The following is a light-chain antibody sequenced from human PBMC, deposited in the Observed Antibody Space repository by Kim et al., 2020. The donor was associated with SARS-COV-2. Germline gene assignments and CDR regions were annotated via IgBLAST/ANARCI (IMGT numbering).Light chain of an antibody. Sequence: DIQMTQSPSSLSASIGDRVTITCQASQDISNHLNWYQQKPGKAPKLLIYDASKLETGAPSRFRGRGSGSDFTLTISSLQPEDIATYFCQQFANLPYTFGQGTKLEI. CDR2: DAS. V-gene: IGKV1-33*01. J-gene: IGKJ2*01. CDR1: QDISNH. CDR3: QQFANLPYT.